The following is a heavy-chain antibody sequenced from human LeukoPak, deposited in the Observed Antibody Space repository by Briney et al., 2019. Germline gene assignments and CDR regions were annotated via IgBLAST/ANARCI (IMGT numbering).Heavy chain of an antibody. J-gene: IGHJ6*03. Sequence: SVKVSCKASGYTFTSYDINWVRQAPGQGLEWMGGIIPIFGTANYAQKFQGRVTITTDESTSTAYMELSSLRSEDTAVYYCARVGNYDFWSGYYSYYMDVWGKGTTVTVSS. V-gene: IGHV1-69*05. CDR2: IIPIFGTA. CDR3: ARVGNYDFWSGYYSYYMDV. D-gene: IGHD3-3*01. CDR1: GYTFTSYD.